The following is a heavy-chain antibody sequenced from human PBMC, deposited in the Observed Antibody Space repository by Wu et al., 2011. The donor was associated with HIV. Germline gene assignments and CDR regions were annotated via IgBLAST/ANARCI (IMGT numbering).Heavy chain of an antibody. V-gene: IGHV1-18*01. Sequence: QVQLVQSGAEVKKPGASVKVSCKASGYTFTSFGISWVRQAPGQGLEWMGWISAYNGDTYYAQKVQGRVTMTTDTSTSTAYMELRSLRSDDTAVYYCARRAPCSGGSCGVDFDYWGQGTLVTGLL. J-gene: IGHJ4*02. D-gene: IGHD2-15*01. CDR2: ISAYNGDT. CDR1: GYTFTSFG. CDR3: ARRAPCSGGSCGVDFDY.